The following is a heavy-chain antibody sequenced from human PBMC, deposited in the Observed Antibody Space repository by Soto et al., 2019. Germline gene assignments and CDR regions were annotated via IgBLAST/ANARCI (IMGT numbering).Heavy chain of an antibody. CDR1: GYSFTDYH. CDR2: INPKSGGT. D-gene: IGHD2-8*01. V-gene: IGHV1-2*04. J-gene: IGHJ6*02. CDR3: ARGDSTDCSNGVCYFFYNHDMDV. Sequence: ASVKVSCKASGYSFTDYHIHWVRQAPGQGLEWLGRINPKSGGTSTAQKFQGWVTMTTDTSISTASMELTRLTSDDTAIYYCARGDSTDCSNGVCYFFYNHDMDVWGQGTTGNRSS.